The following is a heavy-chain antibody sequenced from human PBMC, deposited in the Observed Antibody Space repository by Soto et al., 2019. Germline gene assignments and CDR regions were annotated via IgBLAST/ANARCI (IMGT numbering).Heavy chain of an antibody. J-gene: IGHJ4*02. CDR2: IYHSGST. D-gene: IGHD6-6*01. CDR3: ARAMNEGAARGFDY. Sequence: QLQLQESGSGLVKPSQTLSLTCAVSGGSISSGGYSWSWIRQPPGKGLEWIGYIYHSGSTYYNPSLKSRVTISVDRSKNQFSRKLSSVTAADTAVYYCARAMNEGAARGFDYWGQGTLVTVSS. V-gene: IGHV4-30-2*01. CDR1: GGSISSGGYS.